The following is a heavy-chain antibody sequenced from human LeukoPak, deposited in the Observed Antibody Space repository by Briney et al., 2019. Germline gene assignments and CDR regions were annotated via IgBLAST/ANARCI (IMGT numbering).Heavy chain of an antibody. V-gene: IGHV4-59*01. CDR3: ARWRSLDY. D-gene: IGHD3-3*01. J-gene: IGHJ4*02. CDR2: IHYSGST. Sequence: SETLSLTCTVSGDSINNYYWSWIRQPPGRGLEWIGYIHYSGSTNYNPSLKSRVTISVDTSKNQFSLKLSSVTAADTAVYYCARWRSLDYWGQGTLVTVSS. CDR1: GDSINNYY.